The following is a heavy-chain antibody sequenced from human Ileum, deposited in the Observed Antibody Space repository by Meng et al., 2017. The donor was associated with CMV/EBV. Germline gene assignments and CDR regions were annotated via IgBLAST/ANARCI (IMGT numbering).Heavy chain of an antibody. V-gene: IGHV3-21*01. CDR3: ARDRRESNYYGSGSYSNSFDY. J-gene: IGHJ4*02. D-gene: IGHD3-10*01. CDR2: ISSSSSYI. Sequence: GGSLRLSCAASGFTFSSYSMNWVRQAPGKGLEWVSSISSSSSYIYYADSVKGRFTISRDNAKNSLYLQMNSLRAEDTAVYYCARDRRESNYYGSGSYSNSFDYWGQGTLVTVSS. CDR1: GFTFSSYS.